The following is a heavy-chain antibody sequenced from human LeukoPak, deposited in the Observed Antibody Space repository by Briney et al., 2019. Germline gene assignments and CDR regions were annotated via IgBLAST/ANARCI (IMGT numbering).Heavy chain of an antibody. V-gene: IGHV3-23*01. Sequence: GGSLRLSCAASGFTFSSYAMSWVRQAPGQGLEWASAISGSGGSTYYADSVKGRFTISRDNSKNTLYLQMNSLRAEDTAVYYCAKEVAIFGVGTDAFDIWGQGTMVTVSS. D-gene: IGHD3-3*01. CDR1: GFTFSSYA. CDR3: AKEVAIFGVGTDAFDI. J-gene: IGHJ3*02. CDR2: ISGSGGST.